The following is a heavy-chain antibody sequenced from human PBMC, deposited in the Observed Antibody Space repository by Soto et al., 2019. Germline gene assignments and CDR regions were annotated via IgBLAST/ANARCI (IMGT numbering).Heavy chain of an antibody. CDR2: TYYRSKWYY. CDR3: ARGEQYSGRIFDY. D-gene: IGHD1-26*01. J-gene: IGHJ4*01. CDR1: GDSVSSNSAG. Sequence: SQTLSLTCAITGDSVSSNSAGWSWVRQSPSRGLEWLGRTYYRSKWYYEYAVSVRGRININPDTSKNQYSLQLNSVTPEDTAVYFCARGEQYSGRIFDYWGQGNMVTVSS. V-gene: IGHV6-1*01.